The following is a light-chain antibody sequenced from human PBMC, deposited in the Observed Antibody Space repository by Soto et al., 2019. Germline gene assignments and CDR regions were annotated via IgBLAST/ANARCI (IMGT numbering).Light chain of an antibody. Sequence: DIQMTQSPSSLSTSVGERVTITCQASQDISNSLNWYQQKPGKAPNLLIYEASKLQTGVPSRFSGGGSETHYTFTISNLQPEHIASYYWQHDENPPRYTFGLGTKLEIK. CDR1: QDISNS. CDR3: QHDENPPRYT. J-gene: IGKJ2*01. CDR2: EAS. V-gene: IGKV1-33*01.